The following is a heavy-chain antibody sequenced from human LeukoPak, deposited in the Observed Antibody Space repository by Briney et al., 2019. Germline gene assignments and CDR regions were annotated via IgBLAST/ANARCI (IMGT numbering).Heavy chain of an antibody. Sequence: LWASVKVSCKASGYTFTSYYMHWVRQAPGQGLEWMGIINPSGGSTSYAQKFQGRVTMTEDTSTDTAYMELSSLRSEDTAVYYCATGPRWLLLSRAAFDIWGQGTMVTVSS. D-gene: IGHD3-22*01. CDR1: GYTFTSYY. V-gene: IGHV1-46*01. CDR3: ATGPRWLLLSRAAFDI. CDR2: INPSGGST. J-gene: IGHJ3*02.